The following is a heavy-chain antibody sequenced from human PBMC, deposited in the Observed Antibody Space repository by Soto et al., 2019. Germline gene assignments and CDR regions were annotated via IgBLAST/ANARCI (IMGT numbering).Heavy chain of an antibody. V-gene: IGHV3-30*18. CDR1: GFTFNIYG. CDR3: AKDQASGQGSFDS. J-gene: IGHJ4*02. CDR2: ISYDGSNQ. Sequence: GGSLRLSCAASGFTFNIYGMHWVRQAPDKGLEWVALISYDGSNQYYADSVKGRFTISRDNSKNTLFLQMNSLRADDTAVYYCAKDQASGQGSFDSWGQGTLVTVYS.